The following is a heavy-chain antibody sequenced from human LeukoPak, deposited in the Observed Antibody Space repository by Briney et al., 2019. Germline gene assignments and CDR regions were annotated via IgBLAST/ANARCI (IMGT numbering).Heavy chain of an antibody. J-gene: IGHJ4*02. D-gene: IGHD3-16*01. CDR1: GGSISSSSYY. Sequence: PSETLSLTCSVSGGSISSSSYYWGWIRQPPGKGLEWIGSIYYSRSTYYNPSLKSRVTISVDTSKNQFSLKLSSVTAADTAVYYCARGNWGNYYFDYWGQGTLVIVSS. CDR3: ARGNWGNYYFDY. V-gene: IGHV4-39*07. CDR2: IYYSRST.